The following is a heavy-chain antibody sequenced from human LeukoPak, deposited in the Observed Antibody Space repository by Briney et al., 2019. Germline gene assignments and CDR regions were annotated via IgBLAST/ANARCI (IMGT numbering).Heavy chain of an antibody. CDR3: AKDLSGPTKGAHLTGYYKARYYFDY. V-gene: IGHV3-23*01. CDR1: GFTFSSYA. CDR2: ISGSGGST. Sequence: SGGSLRLSCAASGFTFSSYAMSWVRQAPGKGLEWVSAISGSGGSTYYADSVKGRFTISRDYSKNTLYLQMNSLRAEDTAVYYCAKDLSGPTKGAHLTGYYKARYYFDYWGQGTLVTVSS. D-gene: IGHD3-9*01. J-gene: IGHJ4*02.